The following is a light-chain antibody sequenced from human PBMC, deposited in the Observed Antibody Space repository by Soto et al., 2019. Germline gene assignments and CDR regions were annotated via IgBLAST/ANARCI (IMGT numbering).Light chain of an antibody. Sequence: EIVMTQSPGTLSVSLGERVTLSCRASQSVSRNLAWYQQRPGQVPRLLFYAASTRATDVPGTFSGSGSGTEFTLTISSLQSEDFAVYYCQQFEKWPFTFGQGTKVEIK. CDR1: QSVSRN. V-gene: IGKV3-15*01. CDR2: AAS. J-gene: IGKJ2*01. CDR3: QQFEKWPFT.